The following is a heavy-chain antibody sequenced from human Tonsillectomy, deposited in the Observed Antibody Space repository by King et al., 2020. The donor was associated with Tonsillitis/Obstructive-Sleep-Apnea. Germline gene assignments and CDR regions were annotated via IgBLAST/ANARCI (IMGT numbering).Heavy chain of an antibody. V-gene: IGHV1-18*01. Sequence: QLVQSEAEVKKPGASVKVACRASGYTFITYGVNWVRQAPGQGLEWKGWISTYNGNTIYAQKFQGRVTMTTDTSTSTAYMELRSLRSDDTAVYYCARDSLGYCTSASCWYWFDPWGQGTLVTVSS. CDR2: ISTYNGNT. CDR3: ARDSLGYCTSASCWYWFDP. CDR1: GYTFITYG. J-gene: IGHJ5*02. D-gene: IGHD2-2*01.